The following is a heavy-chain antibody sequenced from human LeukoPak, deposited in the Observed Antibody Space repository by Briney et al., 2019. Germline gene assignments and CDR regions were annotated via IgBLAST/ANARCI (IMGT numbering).Heavy chain of an antibody. V-gene: IGHV3-7*01. J-gene: IGHJ3*02. D-gene: IGHD3-10*01. CDR1: GFTFSSYW. CDR2: IKQDGSEK. CDR3: ARDWGSGSYFTGDDAFDI. Sequence: PGGSLRLSCAASGFTFSSYWMSWVRQAPGKGLEWVANIKQDGSEKYYVDSVKGRFTISRDNAKNSLYLQMNSLRAEDTAVYYCARDWGSGSYFTGDDAFDIWGRGTMVTVSS.